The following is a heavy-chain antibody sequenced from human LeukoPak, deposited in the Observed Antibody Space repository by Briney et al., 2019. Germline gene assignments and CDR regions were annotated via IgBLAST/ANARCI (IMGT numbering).Heavy chain of an antibody. Sequence: SETLSLTCAVYGGSFSGYYWSWIRQPPGKGLEWIGEINHSGSTNYNPSLKSRVTISVDTSKNQFSLKLSSATAADTAVYYCARASRYYYDSSGYQRSYYMDVWGKGTTVTVSS. CDR2: INHSGST. D-gene: IGHD3-22*01. CDR3: ARASRYYYDSSGYQRSYYMDV. CDR1: GGSFSGYY. V-gene: IGHV4-34*01. J-gene: IGHJ6*03.